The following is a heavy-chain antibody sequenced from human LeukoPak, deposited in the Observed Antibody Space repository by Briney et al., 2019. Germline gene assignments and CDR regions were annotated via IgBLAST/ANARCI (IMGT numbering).Heavy chain of an antibody. Sequence: GGSLRLSCAASGFTFSNYEMNWVRQAPGKGLEWVSYISSSGGTIYYADSVKGRFTTSRDNAKNSLQMNSLRAEDTAVYYCARGRGGYCSGTSCSRAFDIWGQGTMVTVSS. D-gene: IGHD2-2*03. CDR3: ARGRGGYCSGTSCSRAFDI. V-gene: IGHV3-48*03. J-gene: IGHJ3*02. CDR1: GFTFSNYE. CDR2: ISSSGGTI.